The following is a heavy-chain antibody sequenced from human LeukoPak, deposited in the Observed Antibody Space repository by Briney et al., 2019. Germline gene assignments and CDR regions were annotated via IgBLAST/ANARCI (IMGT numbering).Heavy chain of an antibody. V-gene: IGHV1-69*13. Sequence: GASVKVSCKASGGTFISYAISWVRQAPGQGLEWMGGIIPIFGTANYAQKFQGRVTITADESTSTAYMELCSLRSEDTAVYYCARGPDTAMVTPPNYYYGMDVWGQGTTVTVSS. CDR2: IIPIFGTA. CDR1: GGTFISYA. CDR3: ARGPDTAMVTPPNYYYGMDV. J-gene: IGHJ6*02. D-gene: IGHD5-18*01.